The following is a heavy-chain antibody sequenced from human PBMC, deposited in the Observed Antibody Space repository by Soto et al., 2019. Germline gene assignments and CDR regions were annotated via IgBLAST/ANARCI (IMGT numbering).Heavy chain of an antibody. CDR1: GGSISSDY. J-gene: IGHJ6*03. Sequence: SETLSLTCTVSGGSISSDYWSWIRQPPGKGLEWIGYIYYSGSTNYNPSLKSRVTISVDTSKNQFSLKLSSVTAADTAVYYCAREVAAAGWEYYYYYMEVWGKGTTVTVS. V-gene: IGHV4-59*01. D-gene: IGHD6-13*01. CDR3: AREVAAAGWEYYYYYMEV. CDR2: IYYSGST.